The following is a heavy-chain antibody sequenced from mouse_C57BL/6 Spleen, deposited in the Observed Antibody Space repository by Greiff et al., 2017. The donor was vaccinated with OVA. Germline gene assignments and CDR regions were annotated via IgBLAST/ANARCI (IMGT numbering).Heavy chain of an antibody. CDR2: IDPENGDT. CDR3: TTPYDYDVFAY. V-gene: IGHV14-4*01. D-gene: IGHD2-4*01. Sequence: VQLQQSGAELVRPGASVKLSCTASGFNIKDDYMHWVKQRPEQGLEWIGWIDPENGDTEYASKFQGKATITADTSSNTAYLQLSSLTSEDTAVYYCTTPYDYDVFAYWGQGTLVTVSA. J-gene: IGHJ3*01. CDR1: GFNIKDDY.